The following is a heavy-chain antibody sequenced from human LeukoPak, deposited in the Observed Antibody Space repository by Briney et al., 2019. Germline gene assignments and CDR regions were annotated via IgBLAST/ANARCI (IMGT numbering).Heavy chain of an antibody. J-gene: IGHJ4*02. V-gene: IGHV1-69*05. CDR3: ASFDGLQYDY. Sequence: ASVKVSCKASGGTFSSYAISWVRQAPGQGLEWMGGIIPIFGTANYAQKFQGRVTITTDESTSTAYMVLSSLRSEDTAVYYCASFDGLQYDYWGQGTLVTVSS. CDR1: GGTFSSYA. CDR2: IIPIFGTA. D-gene: IGHD3-9*01.